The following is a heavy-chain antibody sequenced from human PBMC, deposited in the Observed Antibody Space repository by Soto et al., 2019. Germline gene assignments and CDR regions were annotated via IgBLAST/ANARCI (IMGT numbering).Heavy chain of an antibody. CDR2: INIGTGNT. CDR3: ARVGPKQWVTRATSFDI. V-gene: IGHV1-3*04. Sequence: ASVKVSCKASGFTFTSSAVQWVRQTPGQRLEWMGWINIGTGNTKHSQKFQGRVTITRDTSASTVYMELSSLRSEDTAVYYCARVGPKQWVTRATSFDIWGQGTMVTVSS. D-gene: IGHD6-19*01. CDR1: GFTFTSSA. J-gene: IGHJ3*02.